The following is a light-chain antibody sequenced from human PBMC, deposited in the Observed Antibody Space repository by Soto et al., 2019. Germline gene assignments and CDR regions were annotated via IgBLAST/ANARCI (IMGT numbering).Light chain of an antibody. Sequence: EIVLTQSPGTLSLSPGERATLSCRASQSVADNYLAWYQQKPGQAPRLLIYAASRRATGIPDTFSGSGSGTDFTLTITRLEPEDFALYYCQQYNSYPWTFGQGTKVEIK. V-gene: IGKV3-20*01. CDR2: AAS. CDR1: QSVADNY. J-gene: IGKJ1*01. CDR3: QQYNSYPWT.